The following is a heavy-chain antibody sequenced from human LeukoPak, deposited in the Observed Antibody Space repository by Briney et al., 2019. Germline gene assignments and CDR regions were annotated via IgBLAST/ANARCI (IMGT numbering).Heavy chain of an antibody. Sequence: GGSLRLSCAASGFTFSSYAMSWVRQAPGKGLEWVSAISGSGGSTYYADSVKGRFTISRDNSENTLYLQMNSLRAEDTAVYYCAKDRIITMIVVVGSGMDVWGQGTTVTVSS. V-gene: IGHV3-23*01. CDR3: AKDRIITMIVVVGSGMDV. CDR1: GFTFSSYA. J-gene: IGHJ6*02. CDR2: ISGSGGST. D-gene: IGHD3-22*01.